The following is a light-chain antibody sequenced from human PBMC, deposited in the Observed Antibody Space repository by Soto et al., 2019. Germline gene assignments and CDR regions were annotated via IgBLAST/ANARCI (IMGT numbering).Light chain of an antibody. CDR2: EVS. J-gene: IGLJ1*01. CDR1: RSDVGGYNF. Sequence: QSVLTQPASVSGSPGQSITISCTGTRSDVGGYNFVSWFQQQAGRAPKLMIYEVSERPSGVSNRFSGSKSGDTASLTISGLQAEDEADYYCSSYTSSNTHVFGTGTKVTVL. V-gene: IGLV2-14*03. CDR3: SSYTSSNTHV.